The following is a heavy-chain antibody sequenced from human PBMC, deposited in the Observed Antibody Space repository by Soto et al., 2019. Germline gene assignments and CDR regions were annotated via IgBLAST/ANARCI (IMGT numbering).Heavy chain of an antibody. CDR3: ATLKGIAVAGIHY. V-gene: IGHV4-39*01. Sequence: QLQLQESGPGLVKPSETLSLKCTVSGASISSSSYYWGWIRQPPGKGLEYIGSMYYSGSTYYNPSLESRLNISVDMSKNQFSLKLSSVTAADTAVYYCATLKGIAVAGIHYWGQGTLVTVSS. D-gene: IGHD6-19*01. CDR2: MYYSGST. J-gene: IGHJ4*02. CDR1: GASISSSSYY.